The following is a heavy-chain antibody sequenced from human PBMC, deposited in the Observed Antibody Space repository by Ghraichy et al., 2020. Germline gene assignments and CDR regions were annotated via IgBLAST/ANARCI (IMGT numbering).Heavy chain of an antibody. CDR3: ARHYSGYEKFDY. V-gene: IGHV4-39*01. J-gene: IGHJ4*02. CDR2: IYYSGST. CDR1: GGSISSSSYY. D-gene: IGHD5-12*01. Sequence: SETLSLTCTVSGGSISSSSYYWGWIRQPPGKGLEWIGSIYYSGSTYYNPSLKSRVTISVDTSKNQFSLKLSSVTAADTAVYYCARHYSGYEKFDYWGQGTLVTVSS.